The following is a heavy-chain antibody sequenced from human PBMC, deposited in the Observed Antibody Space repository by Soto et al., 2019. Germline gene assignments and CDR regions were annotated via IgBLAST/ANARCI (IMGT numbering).Heavy chain of an antibody. CDR3: ARYVDTAKVPPLVVVVGALDYYGMDV. D-gene: IGHD5-18*01. CDR1: GGSISSSSYY. Sequence: PSETLSLTCTVSGGSISSSSYYWGWIRQPPGKGLEWIGSIYYSGSTYYNPSLKSRVTISVDTSKNQFSLKLSSVTAADTAVYYCARYVDTAKVPPLVVVVGALDYYGMDVWGQGTTVT. J-gene: IGHJ6*02. V-gene: IGHV4-39*01. CDR2: IYYSGST.